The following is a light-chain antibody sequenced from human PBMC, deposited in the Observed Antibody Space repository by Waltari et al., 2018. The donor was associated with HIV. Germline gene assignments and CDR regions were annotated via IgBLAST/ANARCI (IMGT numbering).Light chain of an antibody. J-gene: IGLJ2*01. CDR2: EVS. CDR1: SSHLGAYNF. Sequence: QSALTQPASVSGSPGQSITISCTGTSSHLGAYNFVLFYQQYPAQAPKLMIYEVSNRPSGVSDRFSGSKSDNAASLTISGLQAEDEADYYCSSYTSSNAYVVFGGGTKLTVL. CDR3: SSYTSSNAYVV. V-gene: IGLV2-14*01.